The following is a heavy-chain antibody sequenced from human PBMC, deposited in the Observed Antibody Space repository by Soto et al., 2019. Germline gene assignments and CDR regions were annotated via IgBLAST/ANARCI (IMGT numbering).Heavy chain of an antibody. CDR3: VSSSNGAFND. Sequence: HLQLQEPGPGLVKPSETLSLTCTVSGGPISTSRNYWGWIRQSPGKGLEWIGSMTYGGGTAYSNSSLKSRVTISVDPSRNNFSLRLSSLTAEDTAVYYCVSSSNGAFNDWGQGSVVTVSS. CDR1: GGPISTSRNY. J-gene: IGHJ4*02. CDR2: MTYGGGTA. D-gene: IGHD2-2*01. V-gene: IGHV4-39*02.